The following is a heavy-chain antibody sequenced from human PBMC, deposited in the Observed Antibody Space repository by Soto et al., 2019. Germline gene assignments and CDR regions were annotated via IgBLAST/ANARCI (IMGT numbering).Heavy chain of an antibody. CDR3: ARQDPGYGMDV. J-gene: IGHJ6*02. V-gene: IGHV5-51*01. CDR1: EYIFRCVC. Sequence: GESLNISCKGAEYIFRCVCIGWLRQMPGKGLGWMGIVYPGTSQTTYSPSFQGQVPLSAAQPISTAYLQWSSLKASDTAMYYCARQDPGYGMDVWGQGTMVTVSS. CDR2: VYPGTSQT.